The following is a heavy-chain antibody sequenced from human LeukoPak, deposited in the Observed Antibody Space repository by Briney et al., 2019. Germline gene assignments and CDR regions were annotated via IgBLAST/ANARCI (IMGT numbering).Heavy chain of an antibody. Sequence: ASVKVSFKASGYTFTGCYMHWVRQATGQGLEWMGWINPNSGRTNYAQKFQGRVTMTRDTSISTAYMELSRLRSDDTAVYYCARGDYQLLPPRNNWFDPWGQGTLVPVSS. V-gene: IGHV1-2*02. D-gene: IGHD2-2*01. CDR1: GYTFTGCY. CDR2: INPNSGRT. CDR3: ARGDYQLLPPRNNWFDP. J-gene: IGHJ5*02.